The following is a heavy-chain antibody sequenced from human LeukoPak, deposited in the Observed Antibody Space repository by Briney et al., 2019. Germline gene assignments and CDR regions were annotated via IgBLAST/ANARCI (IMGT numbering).Heavy chain of an antibody. D-gene: IGHD1-1*01. CDR3: VRPRSPASNDGGY. J-gene: IGHJ4*02. CDR1: GFTFSSYW. V-gene: IGHV3-21*01. CDR2: ISSTSSYK. Sequence: GGSLRLSCAASGFTFSSYWMHWVRQAPGKGLEWVSCISSTSSYKYYADSVKGRFTISRDNAKNSLYLQLNSLRAEDTALYYCVRPRSPASNDGGYWGQGTLVTVSS.